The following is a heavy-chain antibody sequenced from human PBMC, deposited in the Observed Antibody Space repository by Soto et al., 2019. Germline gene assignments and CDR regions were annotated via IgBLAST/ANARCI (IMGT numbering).Heavy chain of an antibody. Sequence: GGSLRLSCAASGFTFSSYAMSWVRQAPGKGLEWVSAISGSGGSTYYADSVKGRFTISRDNSKNTLYLQMNSLRAEDTAVYYCAKKYEYYDSSGYYYPAFDIWGQGTMVTVSS. D-gene: IGHD3-22*01. V-gene: IGHV3-23*01. CDR3: AKKYEYYDSSGYYYPAFDI. CDR2: ISGSGGST. CDR1: GFTFSSYA. J-gene: IGHJ3*02.